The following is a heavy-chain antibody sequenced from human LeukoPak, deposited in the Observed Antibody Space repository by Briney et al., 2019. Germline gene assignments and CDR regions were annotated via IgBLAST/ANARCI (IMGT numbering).Heavy chain of an antibody. CDR1: GGSISSGSYY. D-gene: IGHD3-16*01. Sequence: PSQTLSLTCTVSGGSISSGSYYWSWIRQPAGKGLEWIGRIYTSGSTNYNPSLKSRVTISVDTSKNQFSLKLSSVTAADTAVYYCARPGDVRPDAFDIWGQGTMVTVSS. CDR2: IYTSGST. J-gene: IGHJ3*02. CDR3: ARPGDVRPDAFDI. V-gene: IGHV4-61*02.